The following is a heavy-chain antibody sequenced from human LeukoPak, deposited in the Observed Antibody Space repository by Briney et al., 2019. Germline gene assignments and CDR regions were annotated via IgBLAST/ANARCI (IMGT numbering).Heavy chain of an antibody. CDR1: GGTFSGYY. CDR2: INHSGST. J-gene: IGHJ5*02. Sequence: SVTLSFTCAVYGGTFSGYYWSWLRQPPGKRLEWIGEINHSGSTNYNPSLKSRVTISVDTSKNQFSLKLSSVTAADTAVYYCARIAMNWFDPWGQGTLVTVSS. CDR3: ARIAMNWFDP. V-gene: IGHV4-34*01.